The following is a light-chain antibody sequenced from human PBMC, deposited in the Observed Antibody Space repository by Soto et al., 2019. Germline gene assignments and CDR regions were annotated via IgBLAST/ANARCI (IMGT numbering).Light chain of an antibody. CDR2: GAS. CDR3: QQYGNSRGT. Sequence: DIVLTQSPGTLSLSKGDRASLSCRASQSVSTSYLAWYQQKPGQAPRLLIYGASSRATGIPDRFSGSGSGTDFTLTISGLEPEDFAVYYCQQYGNSRGTFGQGTKV. CDR1: QSVSTSY. V-gene: IGKV3-20*01. J-gene: IGKJ1*01.